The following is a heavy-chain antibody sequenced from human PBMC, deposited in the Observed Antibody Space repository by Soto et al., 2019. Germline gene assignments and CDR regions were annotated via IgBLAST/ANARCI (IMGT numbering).Heavy chain of an antibody. J-gene: IGHJ4*02. CDR3: VRAPSEGTFD. CDR2: IENDGRT. CDR1: GFAIRDYW. Sequence: EEQLVESGGGSVQPGGSLTLSCAASGFAIRDYWMNWVRQAPGKGLVWVSRIENDGRTVFADSVKGRFTISRDDAKNTLYLQMNSLRADDSAVYYCVRAPSEGTFDWGQGTLVTVSS. V-gene: IGHV3-74*01. D-gene: IGHD2-2*01.